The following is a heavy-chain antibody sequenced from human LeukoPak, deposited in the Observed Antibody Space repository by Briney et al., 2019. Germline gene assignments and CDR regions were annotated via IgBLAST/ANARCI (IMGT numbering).Heavy chain of an antibody. Sequence: SVKVSCKASGGTFSSYAISWVRQAPGQGLEWMGGIIPIFGTANYAQKFQGRVTITADESTSAAYMELSSLRSEDTAVYYCARVPPVGPKRGAFDIWGQGTMVTVSS. V-gene: IGHV1-69*13. CDR3: ARVPPVGPKRGAFDI. CDR1: GGTFSSYA. CDR2: IIPIFGTA. D-gene: IGHD1-26*01. J-gene: IGHJ3*02.